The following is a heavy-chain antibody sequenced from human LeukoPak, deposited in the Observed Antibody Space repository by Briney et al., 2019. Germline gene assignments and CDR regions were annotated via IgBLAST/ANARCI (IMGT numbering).Heavy chain of an antibody. V-gene: IGHV4-39*01. CDR1: GGSISSSSYY. Sequence: PSETLSLTCTVSGGSISSSSYYWGWIRQSPGKGLEWIGSIYYSGSTYYNPSLKSRVTTSVDTSKNQFSLKLRSVTAADTAVYYCTRKGSQWDFLVDYWGQGTRVAVSP. CDR3: TRKGSQWDFLVDY. J-gene: IGHJ4*02. D-gene: IGHD2/OR15-2a*01. CDR2: IYYSGST.